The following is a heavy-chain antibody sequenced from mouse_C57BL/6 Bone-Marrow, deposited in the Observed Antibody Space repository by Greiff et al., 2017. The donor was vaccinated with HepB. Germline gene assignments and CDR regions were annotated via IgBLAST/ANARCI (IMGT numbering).Heavy chain of an antibody. J-gene: IGHJ4*01. CDR1: GFSLTSYG. CDR3: ARPPYGNYNYYAMDY. CDR2: IWSGGST. D-gene: IGHD2-1*01. Sequence: QVQLKESGPGLVQPSQSLSITCTVSGFSLTSYGVHWVRQSPGKGLEWLGVIWSGGSTDYNAAFISRLSISKDNSKSQVFFKMNSLQADDTAIYYCARPPYGNYNYYAMDYWGQGTSVTVSS. V-gene: IGHV2-2*01.